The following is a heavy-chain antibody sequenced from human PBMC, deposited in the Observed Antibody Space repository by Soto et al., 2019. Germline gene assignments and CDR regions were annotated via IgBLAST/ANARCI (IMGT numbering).Heavy chain of an antibody. D-gene: IGHD2-15*01. Sequence: GGSLRLSCAASGFNFINYAMSWVRQAPGKGLEWLSAISVSGGSTYYAGSVKGRFTISRDNSKNTLYLQMKSLRVEDTAVYYSAKRVTSVVGSIPYDFGVDVWGQGTTVTV. CDR2: ISVSGGST. V-gene: IGHV3-23*01. CDR3: AKRVTSVVGSIPYDFGVDV. CDR1: GFNFINYA. J-gene: IGHJ6*02.